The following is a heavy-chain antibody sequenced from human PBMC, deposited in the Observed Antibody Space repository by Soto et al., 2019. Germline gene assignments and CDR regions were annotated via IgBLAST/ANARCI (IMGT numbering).Heavy chain of an antibody. D-gene: IGHD2-21*02. CDR3: ATDKVPVVVTAPFDY. J-gene: IGHJ4*02. CDR2: ISYDGSNK. V-gene: IGHV3-30*03. Sequence: GWSLRLSCAASGFTFSSYGMHWVRQAPGKGPEWVAVISYDGSNKYYADSVKGRFTISRDNSKNTLYLQMNSLRAEDTAVYYCATDKVPVVVTAPFDYWGQGTLVPVSS. CDR1: GFTFSSYG.